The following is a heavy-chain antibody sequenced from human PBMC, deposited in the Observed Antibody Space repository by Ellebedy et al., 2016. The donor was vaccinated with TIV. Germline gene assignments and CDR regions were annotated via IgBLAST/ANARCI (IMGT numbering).Heavy chain of an antibody. CDR1: GYSFTSYW. CDR2: IYPGDSDT. Sequence: PGGSLRLSCKGSGYSFTSYWIGWVRQRPGKGLEWMGTIYPGDSDTRYSPSFQGQVTISADKSSSTAYLQWSSLKASDTAMYYCARVYGLGVEVVAAYWYFDLWGRGTLVTVSS. J-gene: IGHJ2*01. D-gene: IGHD2-15*01. CDR3: ARVYGLGVEVVAAYWYFDL. V-gene: IGHV5-51*01.